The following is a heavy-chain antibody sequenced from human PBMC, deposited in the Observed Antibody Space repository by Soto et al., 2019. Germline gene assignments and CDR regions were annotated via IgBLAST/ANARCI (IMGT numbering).Heavy chain of an antibody. CDR3: ARVPSGGMDV. V-gene: IGHV4-39*07. Sequence: SSETLSLTCTVSGGSISSSSYYWGWIRQPPGKGLEWIGSIYYSGSTYYNPSLKSRVTISVDTSKNQFSLKLSSVTAADTAVYYCARVPSGGMDVWGQGTTVTVYS. CDR2: IYYSGST. D-gene: IGHD3-10*01. CDR1: GGSISSSSYY. J-gene: IGHJ6*02.